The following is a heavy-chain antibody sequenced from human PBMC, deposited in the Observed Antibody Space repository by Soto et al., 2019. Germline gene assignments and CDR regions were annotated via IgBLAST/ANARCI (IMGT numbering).Heavy chain of an antibody. CDR2: ISGSGGST. CDR3: AKVGGYCSGGSCYSGGGIDY. V-gene: IGHV3-23*01. D-gene: IGHD2-15*01. Sequence: EVQLLESGGGLVQPGGSLRLSCAASGFTFSSYAMSWVRQAPGKGLEWVSAISGSGGSTYYADSVKGRFTISRDNSNNTLYLQMNSLGAEDTAVYYCAKVGGYCSGGSCYSGGGIDYWGQGTLVTVSS. CDR1: GFTFSSYA. J-gene: IGHJ4*02.